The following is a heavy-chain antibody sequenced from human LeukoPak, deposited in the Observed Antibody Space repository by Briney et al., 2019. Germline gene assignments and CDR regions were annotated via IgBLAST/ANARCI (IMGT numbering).Heavy chain of an antibody. CDR1: GGSFSGYY. CDR2: INHSGST. V-gene: IGHV4-34*01. CDR3: ARSGTAIDY. D-gene: IGHD6-13*01. Sequence: PSETLSLTCAVYGGSFSGYYWSWIRQPPGKGLEWIGEINHSGSTDYNPSLQSRVTISVDTSKNQFSLKLSSVTAADTAVYYCARSGTAIDYWGQGTLVTVSS. J-gene: IGHJ4*02.